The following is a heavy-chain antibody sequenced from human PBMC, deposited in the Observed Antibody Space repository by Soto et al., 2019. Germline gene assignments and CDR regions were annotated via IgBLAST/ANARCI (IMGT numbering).Heavy chain of an antibody. CDR3: ARDRRSISDNYYYYGMDV. V-gene: IGHV4-61*01. D-gene: IGHD2-21*01. CDR1: GGYVSSGSYY. CDR2: IYYSGST. Sequence: PSQTLSLTYTVSGGYVSSGSYYWRWIRPPPGKGLEWIGYIYYSGSTNYNPSLKSRVTISVDASKNQFSLKLSSVTAADTAVYYCARDRRSISDNYYYYGMDVWGQGTTVTVSS. J-gene: IGHJ6*02.